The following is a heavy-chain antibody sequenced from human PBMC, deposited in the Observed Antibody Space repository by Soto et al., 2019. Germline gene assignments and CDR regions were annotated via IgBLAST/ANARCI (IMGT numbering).Heavy chain of an antibody. V-gene: IGHV1-69*01. J-gene: IGHJ3*02. Sequence: QVQLVQSGAEVKKPGSSVKVSCKASGGTFSSYAISWVRQAPGQGLEWMGGIIPIFGTANYAQKFQGRVTITVEESTSTAYMELSSLRSEDTAVYYCARGTSRGYSYGKGGAFDIWGQGTMVTVSS. D-gene: IGHD5-18*01. CDR3: ARGTSRGYSYGKGGAFDI. CDR1: GGTFSSYA. CDR2: IIPIFGTA.